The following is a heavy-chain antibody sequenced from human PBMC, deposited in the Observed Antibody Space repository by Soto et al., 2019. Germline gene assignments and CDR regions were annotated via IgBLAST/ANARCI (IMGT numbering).Heavy chain of an antibody. CDR3: ECSGAFLGSYFDY. Sequence: QVQLVESGGGVVQPGRSLRLSCAASGFTFNSYPMHWVRQAPGKGLEWVAVISYDGSNKYYADSVKGRFTISRDNSKNTLYLQMNSLRAADTAVYYCECSGAFLGSYFDYWGQGTLVTVSS. CDR2: ISYDGSNK. D-gene: IGHD3-10*02. CDR1: GFTFNSYP. V-gene: IGHV3-30-3*01. J-gene: IGHJ4*02.